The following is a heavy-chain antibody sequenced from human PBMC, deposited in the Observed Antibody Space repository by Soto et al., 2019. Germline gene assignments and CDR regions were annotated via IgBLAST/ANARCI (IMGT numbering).Heavy chain of an antibody. CDR1: GFSLTTSGVS. D-gene: IGHD4-17*01. CDR2: MYCDDDK. CDR3: AHSTATVTWWFDP. V-gene: IGHV2-5*02. J-gene: IGHJ5*02. Sequence: QITMKESGATLVKPTQTRTLTCTFSGFSLTTSGVSVGWIRQPPGKALEWLALMYCDDDKRYSPSLKSWLTIAKDTSKNQVVLTMTNMDPADPATYFCAHSTATVTWWFDPWGQGTLVSVSS.